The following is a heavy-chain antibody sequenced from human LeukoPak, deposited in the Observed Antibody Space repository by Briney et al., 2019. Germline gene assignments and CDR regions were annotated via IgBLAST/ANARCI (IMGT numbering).Heavy chain of an antibody. CDR3: ARGGEKVRWFDP. D-gene: IGHD3-10*01. Sequence: SETLSLTCTVSGGSLSNGSYYWTWIRQPAGKGLECIGRIYTSGSTNYNPSLKSRVTISVDTSKNQFSLKLTSVTAADTAVYYCARGGEKVRWFDPWGQGTLVTVSS. J-gene: IGHJ5*02. CDR2: IYTSGST. V-gene: IGHV4-61*02. CDR1: GGSLSNGSYY.